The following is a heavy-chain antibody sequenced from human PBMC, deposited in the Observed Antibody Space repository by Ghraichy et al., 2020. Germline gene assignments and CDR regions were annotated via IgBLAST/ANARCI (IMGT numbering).Heavy chain of an antibody. D-gene: IGHD2-8*01. CDR2: IYHSGST. J-gene: IGHJ5*02. Sequence: SETLSLTCAVSGGSISSSNWWSWVRQPPGKGLEWIGEIYHSGSTNYNPSLKSRVTISVDKSKNQFSLKLSSVTAADTAVYYCARDSIRDAKVVRMVKQAGWFDPWGQGTLVTVSS. V-gene: IGHV4-4*02. CDR3: ARDSIRDAKVVRMVKQAGWFDP. CDR1: GGSISSSNW.